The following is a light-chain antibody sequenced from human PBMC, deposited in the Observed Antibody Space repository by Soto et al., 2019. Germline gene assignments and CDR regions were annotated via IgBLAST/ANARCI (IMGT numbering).Light chain of an antibody. Sequence: DIQMTQSPSTLSGSVGDRVTITCRASQTISSWLAWYQQKPGKAPKLLTYKASTLKSGVPSRFSGSGSGTEFTLTISSLQPDEFATYYCQHYNSYSDAFGQGTKV. CDR3: QHYNSYSDA. V-gene: IGKV1-5*03. J-gene: IGKJ1*01. CDR1: QTISSW. CDR2: KAS.